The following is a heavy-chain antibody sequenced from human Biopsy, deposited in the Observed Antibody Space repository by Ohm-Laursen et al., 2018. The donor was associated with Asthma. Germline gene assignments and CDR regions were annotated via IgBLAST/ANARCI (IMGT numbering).Heavy chain of an antibody. D-gene: IGHD7-27*01. V-gene: IGHV4-39*01. CDR1: GGSMSSSSYY. Sequence: GTLSLTCTVSGGSMSSSSYYWGWIRQPPGKGLEWIGSISYTGSAYHNRSLKSRVTISVNTSKNHFSLKLSSVTAADTAVYYCARHWDWGSFFDYWGQGTPVTVSS. CDR2: ISYTGSA. J-gene: IGHJ4*02. CDR3: ARHWDWGSFFDY.